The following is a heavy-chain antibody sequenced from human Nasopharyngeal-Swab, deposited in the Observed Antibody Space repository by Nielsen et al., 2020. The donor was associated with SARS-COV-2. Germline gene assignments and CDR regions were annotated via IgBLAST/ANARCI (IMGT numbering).Heavy chain of an antibody. Sequence: ASVKVSCKVSVYTLTELSMHWVRQAPGTGLEWMGGFDPEDGETIYAQKFQGRVTMTEDTSTDTAYMELSSLRSEDTAVYYCATPWPGPYWNYGRGDYWGQGTLVTVSS. CDR3: ATPWPGPYWNYGRGDY. J-gene: IGHJ4*02. CDR1: VYTLTELS. CDR2: FDPEDGET. V-gene: IGHV1-24*01. D-gene: IGHD1-7*01.